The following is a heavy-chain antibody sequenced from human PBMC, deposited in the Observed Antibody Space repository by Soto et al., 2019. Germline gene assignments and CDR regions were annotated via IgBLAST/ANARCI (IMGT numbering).Heavy chain of an antibody. J-gene: IGHJ6*03. Sequence: GGSLRLSCAASGFTLSGYAMDWVRQAPGKGLEYVSGISSNGVGTYYANSVQGRFTISRDNSKNTVYLQMGSLRPEDMAVYYCSRRARPDFYYMDGWGKGTTVNVSS. V-gene: IGHV3-64*01. CDR1: GFTLSGYA. CDR3: SRRARPDFYYMDG. D-gene: IGHD6-6*01. CDR2: ISSNGVGT.